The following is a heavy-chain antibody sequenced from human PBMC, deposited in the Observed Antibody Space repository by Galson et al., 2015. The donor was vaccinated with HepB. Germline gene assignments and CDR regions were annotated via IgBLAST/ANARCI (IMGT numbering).Heavy chain of an antibody. V-gene: IGHV6-1*01. Sequence: CAISGDSVSSNSAAWNWIRQSPSRGLEWLGRTYYRSKWYNDYAVSVKSRITINPDTSKNQFSLQLNSVTPEDTAVYYCARAQQWLVQAAFDIWGQGTMVTVSS. D-gene: IGHD6-19*01. CDR3: ARAQQWLVQAAFDI. CDR2: TYYRSKWYN. CDR1: GDSVSSNSAA. J-gene: IGHJ3*02.